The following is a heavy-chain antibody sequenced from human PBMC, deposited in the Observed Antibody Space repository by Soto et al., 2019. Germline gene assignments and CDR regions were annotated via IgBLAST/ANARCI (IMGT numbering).Heavy chain of an antibody. V-gene: IGHV1-58*02. CDR3: AADRGGGVVVPAAMGPGGYYYYMDV. D-gene: IGHD2-2*01. CDR1: GFTFTSSA. CDR2: IVVGSGNT. J-gene: IGHJ6*03. Sequence: SVKVSCKASGFTFTSSAMQWVRQARGQRLEWIGWIVVGSGNTNYAQKFQERVTITRDMSTSTAYMELSSLRSEDTAVYYCAADRGGGVVVPAAMGPGGYYYYMDVWGKGTTDTVSS.